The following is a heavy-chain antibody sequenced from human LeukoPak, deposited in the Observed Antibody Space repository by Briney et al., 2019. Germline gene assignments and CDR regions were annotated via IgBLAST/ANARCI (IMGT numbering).Heavy chain of an antibody. Sequence: GGSLRLSCAASGLTFINAWMTWVRQVPGKGLEWVGRVKSRSEGGTAEYAAPVTGRFTISRDDSKDTVFLQMNSLKTDDTAVYITARRNANGYFAFDYWGQGALVAVSS. CDR2: VKSRSEGGTA. D-gene: IGHD6-25*01. V-gene: IGHV3-15*01. CDR1: GLTFINAW. J-gene: IGHJ4*02. CDR3: ARRNANGYFAFDY.